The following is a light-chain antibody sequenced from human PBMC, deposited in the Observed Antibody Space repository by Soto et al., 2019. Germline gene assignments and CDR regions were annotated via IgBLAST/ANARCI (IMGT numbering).Light chain of an antibody. CDR1: SSNIGAGYD. J-gene: IGLJ2*01. CDR3: QSYDSRLSAVV. Sequence: QSVLTQSPSVSGAPGQRVTISCTGSSSNIGAGYDVHWYQQLPGTAPKVLIYNNNQRPSGVPDRFSGSKSGTSASLAITGLQAEDGTDYYCQSYDSRLSAVVFGGGTKVTVL. V-gene: IGLV1-40*01. CDR2: NNN.